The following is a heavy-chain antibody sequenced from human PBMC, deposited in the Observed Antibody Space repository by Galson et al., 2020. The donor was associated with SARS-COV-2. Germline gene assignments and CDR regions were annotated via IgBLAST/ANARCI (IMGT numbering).Heavy chain of an antibody. V-gene: IGHV4-61*02. Sequence: SETLSLTCTVSGGSIISGAYYWNWIRQPAGKGLEWIGRIYTATGGTTYNPSLQSRVTISVDTSKNQFSLRLTSVTAADTAVYYCARESRWDLYFDCWGQGTPVTVSA. CDR2: IYTATGGT. J-gene: IGHJ4*02. CDR3: ARESRWDLYFDC. D-gene: IGHD1-26*01. CDR1: GGSIISGAYY.